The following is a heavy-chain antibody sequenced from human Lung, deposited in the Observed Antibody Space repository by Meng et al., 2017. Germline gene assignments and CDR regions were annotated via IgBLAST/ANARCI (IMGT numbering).Heavy chain of an antibody. CDR2: IFHSGST. CDR3: ARFDISSSGRGDY. V-gene: IGHV4-4*02. Sequence: QVQLQEPGPGLLKPSGTLSLTCAVSGGSITSSTWWSWVRQTPGKGLEWFGEIFHSGSTNYNPPLESRVTISVDKSKNQFSLKVYSVTAADTATYYCARFDISSSGRGDYWGQGILVTVSS. J-gene: IGHJ4*02. CDR1: GGSITSSTW. D-gene: IGHD1-26*01.